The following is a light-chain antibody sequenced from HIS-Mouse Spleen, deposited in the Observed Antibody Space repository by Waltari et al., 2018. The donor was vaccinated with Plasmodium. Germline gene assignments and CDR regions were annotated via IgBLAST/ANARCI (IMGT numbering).Light chain of an antibody. CDR2: DVS. V-gene: IGLV2-11*01. CDR1: SSDVGGYNY. J-gene: IGLJ3*02. Sequence: QSALTQPRSVSGSPGQSVTISCTGTSSDVGGYNYFSWYQQHQGKAPTLMIYDVSKRPSGVPDRFSGSKSGNTASLTISGLQAEDEADYYCCSYAGSYTLVFGGGTKLTVL. CDR3: CSYAGSYTLV.